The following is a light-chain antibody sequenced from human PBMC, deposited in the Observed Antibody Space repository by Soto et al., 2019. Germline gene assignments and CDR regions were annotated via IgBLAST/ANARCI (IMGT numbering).Light chain of an antibody. Sequence: DIQMTQSPSTLSASVGDRVTITCRASQSISSWLAWYQQKPGKAPKLLIYDASSLESGVPSRFSGSGSGTEFTLTISSLQPDDFATYYCQHSRTFGPGTRWIS. CDR2: DAS. CDR3: QHSRT. CDR1: QSISSW. V-gene: IGKV1-5*01. J-gene: IGKJ3*01.